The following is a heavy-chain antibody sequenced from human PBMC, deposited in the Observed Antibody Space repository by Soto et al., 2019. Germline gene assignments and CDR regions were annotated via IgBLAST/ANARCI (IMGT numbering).Heavy chain of an antibody. CDR1: GGSISSYY. D-gene: IGHD6-13*01. Sequence: SETLSLTCTVSGGSISSYYWSWIRQPPGKGLEWIGCIYYSGSTNYNPSLKSRVTISVDTSKNQFSLRLTSVTAADTAVYYCARHSSGSSSSWSPVWGQVTMVTVSS. CDR3: ARHSSGSSSSWSPV. V-gene: IGHV4-59*08. CDR2: IYYSGST. J-gene: IGHJ3*01.